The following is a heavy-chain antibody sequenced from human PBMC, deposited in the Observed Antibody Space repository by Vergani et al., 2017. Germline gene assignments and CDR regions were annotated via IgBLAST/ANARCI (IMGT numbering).Heavy chain of an antibody. V-gene: IGHV3-33*06. CDR2: RWYEGSNQ. Sequence: QVQLVESGGGVVQPGRSLRLSCAASGFTFSSYGMHWVRQAPGKGLEGVAVRWYEGSNQYYADSVKGRFTISRDNSKNTLYLQMNSLRAEDTAVYYCAKENCGGDCYPQFDYWGQGTLVTVSS. CDR1: GFTFSSYG. D-gene: IGHD2-21*01. CDR3: AKENCGGDCYPQFDY. J-gene: IGHJ4*02.